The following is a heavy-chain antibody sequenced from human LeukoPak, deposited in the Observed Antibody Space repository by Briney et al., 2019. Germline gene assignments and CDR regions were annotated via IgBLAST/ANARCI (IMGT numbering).Heavy chain of an antibody. CDR1: GFAVSTNY. J-gene: IGHJ3*02. D-gene: IGHD3-10*01. CDR3: ARDGEFDI. Sequence: GGSLRLSCAASGFAVSTNYVSWVHQAPGLGLEWVSVIYSDGSTYYADSVKGRFTISRDNPKNTLYLRMNSLRAEDTAMYYCARDGEFDIWGQGTMVTVSS. V-gene: IGHV3-53*01. CDR2: IYSDGST.